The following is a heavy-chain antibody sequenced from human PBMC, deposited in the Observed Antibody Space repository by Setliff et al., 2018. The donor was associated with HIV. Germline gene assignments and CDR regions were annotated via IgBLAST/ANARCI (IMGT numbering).Heavy chain of an antibody. V-gene: IGHV3-73*01. CDR2: IRSETNTYAT. CDR1: GFTFSGSA. CDR3: SCSGYDSYFDY. Sequence: GGSLRLSCAASGFTFSGSAMHWVRQASGKGLEWVGRIRSETNTYATAYAASVKGRFTISRDDSKNTAYLQMNSLKTEDTAVYYCSCSGYDSYFDYWGQGTPVTVSS. D-gene: IGHD5-12*01. J-gene: IGHJ4*02.